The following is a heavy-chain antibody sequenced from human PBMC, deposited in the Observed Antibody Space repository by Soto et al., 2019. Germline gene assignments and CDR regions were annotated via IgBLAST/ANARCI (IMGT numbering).Heavy chain of an antibody. Sequence: PWRSLRLSCAASGLTFSTPWINWIRQAPGKGLEWVGRIKSKIDGGTTDFAASVQGRFAISRDDSQDTMFLQMNSLKREDTGVYYCTTDSHFSTKLLRFDLWRRGTLVTVSS. CDR2: IKSKIDGGTT. J-gene: IGHJ4*01. D-gene: IGHD3-3*02. CDR3: TTDSHFSTKLLRFDL. V-gene: IGHV3-15*07. CDR1: GLTFSTPW.